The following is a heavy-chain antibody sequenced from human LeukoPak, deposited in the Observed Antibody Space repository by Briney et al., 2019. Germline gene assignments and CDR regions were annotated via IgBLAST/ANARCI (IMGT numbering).Heavy chain of an antibody. D-gene: IGHD1-26*01. Sequence: GASVKVSCKASGGTFSSYAISWVRQAPGQGLEWMGIINPSGGSTSYAQKFQGRVTMTRDTSTSTVYMELSSLRSEDTAVYYCARSSWELLRLYYFDYWGQGTLVTVSS. J-gene: IGHJ4*02. CDR2: INPSGGST. CDR1: GGTFSSYA. CDR3: ARSSWELLRLYYFDY. V-gene: IGHV1-46*01.